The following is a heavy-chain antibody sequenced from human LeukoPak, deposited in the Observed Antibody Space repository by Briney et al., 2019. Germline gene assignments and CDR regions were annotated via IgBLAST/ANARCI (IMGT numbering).Heavy chain of an antibody. D-gene: IGHD6-19*01. Sequence: SETLSLTCAVYGGSFSGYYWSWIRQPPGKGLEWIGEINHSGSTNYNPSLKSRVTISLDTSKNQFSLKLSSVTAADTAVYFCARRYSSGWSPTFWGQGILVTVST. V-gene: IGHV4-34*01. CDR1: GGSFSGYY. CDR3: ARRYSSGWSPTF. J-gene: IGHJ4*02. CDR2: INHSGST.